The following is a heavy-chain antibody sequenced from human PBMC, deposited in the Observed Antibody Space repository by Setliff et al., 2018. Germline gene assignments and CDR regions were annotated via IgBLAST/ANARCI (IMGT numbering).Heavy chain of an antibody. CDR3: AKGGPYYHYYIDV. CDR2: IWYDGDNK. CDR1: GFTFSNHG. V-gene: IGHV3-30*02. Sequence: PGGSLRLSCVASGFTFSNHGMLWVRQAPGKGLEWVALIWYDGDNKKYADSVGGRFAVSRDNSRNTLYLEMNSLRPEDTAMYYCAKGGPYYHYYIDVWGKGTMVTVSS. J-gene: IGHJ6*03.